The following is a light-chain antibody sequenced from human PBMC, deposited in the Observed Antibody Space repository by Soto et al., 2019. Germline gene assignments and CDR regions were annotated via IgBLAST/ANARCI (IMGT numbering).Light chain of an antibody. CDR1: SGHSSYA. J-gene: IGLJ2*01. CDR3: QTWGTGIHVV. V-gene: IGLV4-69*01. Sequence: QSVLTQSPSASASLGASVKLTCTLSSGHSSYAIAWHQQQPEKGPRYLMKLNSDGSHSKGDGIPDRFSGSSSGAERYLTISSLKSEDEADYYCQTWGTGIHVVFGGGTKLTVL. CDR2: LNSDGSH.